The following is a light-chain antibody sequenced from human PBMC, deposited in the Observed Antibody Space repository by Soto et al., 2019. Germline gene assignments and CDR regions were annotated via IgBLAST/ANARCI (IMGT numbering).Light chain of an antibody. J-gene: IGLJ1*01. V-gene: IGLV2-11*01. CDR2: DVS. Sequence: QSALSHPLSVSGSPGHSVTISCTGTSSDVGGYNYVSWYQQHPGKAPKLMIYDVSKRPSGVPDRFSGSKSGNTASLTISGLQADHEADYYCCSYAGSYGVFGTGTKVTVL. CDR3: CSYAGSYGV. CDR1: SSDVGGYNY.